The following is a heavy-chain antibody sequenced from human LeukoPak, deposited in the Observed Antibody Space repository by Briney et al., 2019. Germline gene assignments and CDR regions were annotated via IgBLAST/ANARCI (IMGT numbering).Heavy chain of an antibody. CDR1: GYSISSGYY. CDR3: ASGVWLVDY. D-gene: IGHD3-9*01. J-gene: IGHJ4*02. V-gene: IGHV4-38-2*02. CDR2: IYHSGGT. Sequence: PSETLSLTCSVSGYSISSGYYWGWIRQPPGKGLEWIGNIYHSGGTYYNPSLKSRVTMSVDTTKNQFSLKLTSVTAADTAVYYCASGVWLVDYWGQGTLVTVSS.